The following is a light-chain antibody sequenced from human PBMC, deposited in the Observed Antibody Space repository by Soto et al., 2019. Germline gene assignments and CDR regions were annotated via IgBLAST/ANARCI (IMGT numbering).Light chain of an antibody. CDR2: SES. J-gene: IGKJ5*01. CDR1: QGIGRY. Sequence: IPLTQSPSSLSASVVDRVTITCRASQGIGRYLAWYQQKPGKAPKLLIYSESTLQSGVPSGFTGSGSGTDFTLTSSSLQPEDFATYYCQQLNSYPITFGQGTRLEIK. V-gene: IGKV1-9*01. CDR3: QQLNSYPIT.